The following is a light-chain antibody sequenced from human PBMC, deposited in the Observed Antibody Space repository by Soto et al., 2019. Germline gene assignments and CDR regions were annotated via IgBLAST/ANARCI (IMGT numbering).Light chain of an antibody. V-gene: IGKV2-28*01. CDR1: QSLLHSNGYNY. CDR3: MQAQQTPQGT. Sequence: DIVMTQSPLSLPVTPGEPASISCRSSQSLLHSNGYNYLDWYLQKPGQSPQLLIYLGSNRASGVPDRFSGSGSGTDFTLKISRVEAEDVGAYYCMQAQQTPQGTFGQGTKVESK. CDR2: LGS. J-gene: IGKJ1*01.